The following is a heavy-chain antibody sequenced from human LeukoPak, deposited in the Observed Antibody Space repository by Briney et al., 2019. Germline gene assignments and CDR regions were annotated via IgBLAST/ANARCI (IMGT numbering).Heavy chain of an antibody. CDR3: ARGVHYDNSGYYHRGFDS. D-gene: IGHD3-22*01. V-gene: IGHV4-34*01. Sequence: SETLSLTCDVYGGSLNNYYWSWIRQPPGKGLEWIGEVNHSGVTKYHPSLKSRVTILVDTSKNQLSLKLRSVTAADTAVFYCARGVHYDNSGYYHRGFDSWGQGTLVTVSS. J-gene: IGHJ4*02. CDR1: GGSLNNYY. CDR2: VNHSGVT.